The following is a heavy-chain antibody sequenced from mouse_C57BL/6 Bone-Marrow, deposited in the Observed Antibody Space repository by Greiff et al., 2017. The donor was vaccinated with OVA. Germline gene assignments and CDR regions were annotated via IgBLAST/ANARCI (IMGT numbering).Heavy chain of an antibody. D-gene: IGHD1-1*01. V-gene: IGHV1-64*01. J-gene: IGHJ2*01. CDR2: IHPNSGST. CDR1: GYTFTSYW. Sequence: QVQLQQPGAELVKPGASVKLSCKASGYTFTSYWMHWVKQRPGQGLEWIGMIHPNSGSTNYNEKFKSKATLTVDKSSSTAYMQLSSLTSEDSAVYYCAMLYYYGSSPSFDYWGQGTTLTVSS. CDR3: AMLYYYGSSPSFDY.